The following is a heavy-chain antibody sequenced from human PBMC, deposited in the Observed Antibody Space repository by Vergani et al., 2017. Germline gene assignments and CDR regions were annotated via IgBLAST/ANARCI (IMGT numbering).Heavy chain of an antibody. CDR1: GDTISSYY. CDR3: ARGVGPYYYYGMDV. J-gene: IGHJ6*02. D-gene: IGHD2-15*01. Sequence: QVQLQESGPGLVKPSETLSLTCTVSGDTISSYYWSWIRQPAGKGLEWIGHIYTSVSTDFNPSHKSRATISIDTSKKQFSLKLSSVTAADTAVYYCARGVGPYYYYGMDVWGQGP. V-gene: IGHV4-4*07. CDR2: IYTSVST.